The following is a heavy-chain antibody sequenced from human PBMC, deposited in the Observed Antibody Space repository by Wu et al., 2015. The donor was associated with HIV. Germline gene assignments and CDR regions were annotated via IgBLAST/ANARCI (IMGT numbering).Heavy chain of an antibody. V-gene: IGHV1-69*01. CDR1: GHTFAAYY. Sequence: QVQLVQSGADVKEPGASLKVSCKASGHTFAAYYVHWVRQAPGQGLEWMGGIMPMFGAVHYAQKFQGRVTMTADESTGTAYVEVISLTSEDTAIYYCAAEAPYNSGRVFDPWGQGTLIAVSS. CDR2: IMPMFGAV. CDR3: AAEAPYNSGRVFDP. D-gene: IGHD6-19*01. J-gene: IGHJ5*02.